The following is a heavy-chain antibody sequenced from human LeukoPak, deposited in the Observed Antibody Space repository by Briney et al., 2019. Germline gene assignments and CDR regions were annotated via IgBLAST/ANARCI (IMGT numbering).Heavy chain of an antibody. CDR2: IDIPGNT. V-gene: IGHV3-13*01. CDR3: ARAVAGTHWFDP. Sequence: GGSLRLSCSASGFTLSTYDMHWVRQPPGKGLEWVSGIDIPGNTYYPDSVKGRFTMSRESAKNSLYLQMNSLRAGDTAVYYCARAVAGTHWFDPWGQGTLVTVSS. J-gene: IGHJ5*02. CDR1: GFTLSTYD. D-gene: IGHD6-19*01.